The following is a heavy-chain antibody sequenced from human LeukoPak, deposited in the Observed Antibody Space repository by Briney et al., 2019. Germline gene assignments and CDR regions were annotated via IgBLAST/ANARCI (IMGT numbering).Heavy chain of an antibody. Sequence: GGTLRLSCAASGLTFRSYGMGWVRQAPGKGLEWVSSITSGGTTNYAEFVKDRFVISRDNSKDTLFLQMNSLRVEDTAVYYCANTGSYSIYWGQGTLVTVSS. V-gene: IGHV3-23*01. J-gene: IGHJ4*02. D-gene: IGHD1-1*01. CDR3: ANTGSYSIY. CDR2: ITSGGTT. CDR1: GLTFRSYG.